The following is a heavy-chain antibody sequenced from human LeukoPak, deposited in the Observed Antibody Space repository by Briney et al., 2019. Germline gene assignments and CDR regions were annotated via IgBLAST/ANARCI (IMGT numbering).Heavy chain of an antibody. V-gene: IGHV4-34*01. CDR3: ARGGKGRIAAARRFDP. D-gene: IGHD6-13*01. Sequence: SETLSLTCAVYGGSFSGYNWSWIRQPPGKGLEWIGEINHSGSTNYNPSLKSRVTISVDTSKNQFSLKLSSVTAADTAVYYCARGGKGRIAAARRFDPWGQGTLVTVSS. J-gene: IGHJ5*02. CDR2: INHSGST. CDR1: GGSFSGYN.